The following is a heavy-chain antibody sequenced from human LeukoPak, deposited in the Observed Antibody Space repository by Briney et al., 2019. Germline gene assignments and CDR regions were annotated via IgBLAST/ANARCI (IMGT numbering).Heavy chain of an antibody. CDR2: ISAYNGNT. CDR3: ARYSKFDFWSGYLFSEKYYYYYMDV. V-gene: IGHV1-18*01. Sequence: GASVKVSCKASGYTFTSYVISWVRQAPGQGLEWMGWISAYNGNTHYAQKLQGRVTMTTDTSTSTAYMELRSLRSDDTAVYYCARYSKFDFWSGYLFSEKYYYYYMDVWGKGTTVTVSS. D-gene: IGHD3-3*01. CDR1: GYTFTSYV. J-gene: IGHJ6*03.